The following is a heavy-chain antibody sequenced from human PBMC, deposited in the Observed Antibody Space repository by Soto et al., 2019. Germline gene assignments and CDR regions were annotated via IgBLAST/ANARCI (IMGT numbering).Heavy chain of an antibody. Sequence: GASVKVSCKASGYTFTSYAMHWVRQAPGQRLEWMGRINAGNGNTKYSQKFQGRVTITRDTSASTAYMELRCLRSDDTAVYYCARDKGYFEYWGQGTLVTVSS. J-gene: IGHJ4*02. V-gene: IGHV1-3*01. CDR2: INAGNGNT. CDR3: ARDKGYFEY. CDR1: GYTFTSYA.